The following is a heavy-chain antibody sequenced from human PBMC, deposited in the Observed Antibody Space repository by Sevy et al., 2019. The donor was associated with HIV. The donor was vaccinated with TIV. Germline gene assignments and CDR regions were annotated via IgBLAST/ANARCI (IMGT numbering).Heavy chain of an antibody. CDR2: ISGSGGST. V-gene: IGHV3-23*01. CDR3: ASVDTAMVRFDY. J-gene: IGHJ4*02. D-gene: IGHD5-18*01. Sequence: GGSLRLSCAASGFTFSSYAMSWVRQAPGKGLDWVSAISGSGGSTYYADSVKGRFTISRDNSKNTLYLQMNSLRAEDTAVYYCASVDTAMVRFDYWGQGTLVTVSS. CDR1: GFTFSSYA.